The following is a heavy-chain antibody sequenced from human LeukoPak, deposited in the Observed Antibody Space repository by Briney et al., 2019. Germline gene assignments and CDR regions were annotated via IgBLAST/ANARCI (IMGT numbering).Heavy chain of an antibody. CDR2: ISSSSSTI. V-gene: IGHV3-48*01. J-gene: IGHJ4*02. D-gene: IGHD3-22*01. CDR1: GFTFSSYS. CDR3: ARFDSSGYYYVQVVGFDY. Sequence: GGSLRLSCAASGFTFSSYSMNWVRQAPGKGLEWVSYISSSSSTIYYADSVKGRFTISRDNAKNSLYLQMNSLRAEDTAVYYCARFDSSGYYYVQVVGFDYWGQGTLVTVSS.